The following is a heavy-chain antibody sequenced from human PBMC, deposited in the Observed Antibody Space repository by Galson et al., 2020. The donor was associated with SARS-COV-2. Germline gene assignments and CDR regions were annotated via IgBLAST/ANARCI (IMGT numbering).Heavy chain of an antibody. CDR3: ARVHPLGGGGSYFDS. Sequence: GGSLRLSCVASGFNFSSYWMHWVRQAPGKGLVWVSRINSDESTTDYADSVKGRFTISRDHAKNTLYLQMNSLRAEDTAVYYCARVHPLGGGGSYFDSWGQGILVTVSS. CDR2: INSDESTT. V-gene: IGHV3-74*01. D-gene: IGHD1-1*01. CDR1: GFNFSSYW. J-gene: IGHJ4*02.